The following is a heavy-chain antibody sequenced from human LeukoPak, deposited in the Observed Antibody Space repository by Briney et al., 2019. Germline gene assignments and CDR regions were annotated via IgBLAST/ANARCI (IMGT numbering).Heavy chain of an antibody. J-gene: IGHJ1*01. Sequence: PSETLSLTCAVYGGSFSGYYWSWIRQPPGKGLEWIGEISRGRTTNYNPSLKSRATISVDTSKNQFSLKLSSVTAAATAVYYGARASTQLGQHWGQGTLVTVSA. CDR3: ARASTQLGQH. CDR2: ISRGRTT. D-gene: IGHD6-13*01. CDR1: GGSFSGYY. V-gene: IGHV4-34*01.